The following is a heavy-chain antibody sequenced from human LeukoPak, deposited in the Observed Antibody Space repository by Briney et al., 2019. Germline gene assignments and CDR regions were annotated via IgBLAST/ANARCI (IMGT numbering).Heavy chain of an antibody. CDR3: ARSRFLEWLFHAFDI. D-gene: IGHD3-3*01. CDR2: IYYSGST. J-gene: IGHJ3*02. Sequence: SETLSLTCTVSGGSISSYYWSWIRQPPGKGLEWIGYIYYSGSTYYNPSLKSRVTISVDTSKNQFSLKLSSVTAADTAVYYCARSRFLEWLFHAFDIWGQGTMVTVSS. CDR1: GGSISSYY. V-gene: IGHV4-59*12.